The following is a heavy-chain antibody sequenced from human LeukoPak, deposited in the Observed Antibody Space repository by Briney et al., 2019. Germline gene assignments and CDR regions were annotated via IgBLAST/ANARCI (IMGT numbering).Heavy chain of an antibody. CDR3: ARAPTITTIFDC. D-gene: IGHD4-11*01. CDR1: GFTFSSYA. CDR2: IYAGGTT. Sequence: GGSLRLSCAASGFTFSSYAMSWVRQAPGKGLEWVAIIYAGGTTHYADSVKGRFTISRDNSRNTLYLQMNILRAEDTAVYYCARAPTITTIFDCWGQGTLVTVSS. V-gene: IGHV3-66*01. J-gene: IGHJ4*02.